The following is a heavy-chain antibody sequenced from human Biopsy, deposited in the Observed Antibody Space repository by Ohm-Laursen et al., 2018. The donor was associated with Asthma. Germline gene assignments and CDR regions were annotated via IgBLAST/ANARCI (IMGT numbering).Heavy chain of an antibody. D-gene: IGHD4-17*01. J-gene: IGHJ6*02. CDR3: ARGGYYGDRRHHNGLDV. CDR1: GDILSSFG. CDR2: VIPIYGTT. Sequence: SVKVSCKAHGDILSSFGIKRGRKAPGQGLEWMGGVIPIYGTTHTAQKFQGRVTITADESTSTAYMELTSLRKEDTAAYYCARGGYYGDRRHHNGLDVWGHGTTVTVSS. V-gene: IGHV1-69*13.